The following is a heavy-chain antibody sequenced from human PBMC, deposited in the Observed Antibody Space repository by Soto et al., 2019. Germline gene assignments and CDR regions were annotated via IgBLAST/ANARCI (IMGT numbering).Heavy chain of an antibody. CDR2: IIPIFGTA. CDR1: GGTFSSYA. D-gene: IGHD6-6*01. CDR3: VLGSSSDFPQDYFDY. Sequence: SVKVSCKASGGTFSSYAISWVRQAPGQGLEWMGGIIPIFGTANYAQKFQGRVTITADESTSTAYMELSSLRSEDTAVYYCVLGSSSDFPQDYFDYCGHGTLVTVSS. V-gene: IGHV1-69*13. J-gene: IGHJ4*01.